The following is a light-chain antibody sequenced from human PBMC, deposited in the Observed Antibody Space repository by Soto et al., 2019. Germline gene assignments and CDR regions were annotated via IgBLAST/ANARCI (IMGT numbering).Light chain of an antibody. Sequence: EIVLTQSPGTLSLSPGERATLSFRASQSVSSSHLAWYQHKPGQAPRLLIYGASTGATGFPARFSGSRSGTEFTLTISSLQSEDFAVYYCQQYYNWPTFGQGTKVDI. CDR3: QQYYNWPT. CDR2: GAS. V-gene: IGKV3-15*01. CDR1: QSVSSSH. J-gene: IGKJ1*01.